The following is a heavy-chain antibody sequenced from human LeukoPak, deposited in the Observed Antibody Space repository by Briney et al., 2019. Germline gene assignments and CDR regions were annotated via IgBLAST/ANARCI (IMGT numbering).Heavy chain of an antibody. CDR1: GFTFNGFC. Sequence: PGGSLRLSCTPSGFTFNGFCLTWFRQTPGKGLEWVASMSSSKSYIYYADSVKGRFTISRDSVKNSLYLQMNSLRAEDTAVYYCARVGTIAAADDAFDIWGQGTMVTVSS. CDR2: MSSSKSYI. D-gene: IGHD6-13*01. J-gene: IGHJ3*02. V-gene: IGHV3-21*06. CDR3: ARVGTIAAADDAFDI.